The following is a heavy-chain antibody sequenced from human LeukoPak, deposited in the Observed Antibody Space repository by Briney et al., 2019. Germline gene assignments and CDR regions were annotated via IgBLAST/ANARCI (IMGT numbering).Heavy chain of an antibody. CDR2: TYYSGST. Sequence: SETLSLTCTVSGGSLSSYYWSWIRQPPGKGLEWIGYTYYSGSTNYNPSLKSRVTISVDTSKNQFSLKLSSVTAADTAVYYCARDLATNWFDPWGQGTLVTVSS. CDR1: GGSLSSYY. V-gene: IGHV4-59*01. CDR3: ARDLATNWFDP. J-gene: IGHJ5*02.